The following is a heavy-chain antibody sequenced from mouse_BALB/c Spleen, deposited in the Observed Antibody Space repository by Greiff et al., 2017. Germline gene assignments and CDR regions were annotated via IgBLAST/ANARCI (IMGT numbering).Heavy chain of an antibody. V-gene: IGHV1S137*01. CDR1: GYTFTDYA. D-gene: IGHD1-1*01. Sequence: VMLVESGAELVRPGVSVKISCKGSGYTFTDYAMHWVKQSHAKSLEWIGVISTYYGDASYNQKFKGKATMTVDKSSSTAYMELARLTSEDSAIYYCAREGGSLDYWGQGTTLTVSS. CDR2: ISTYYGDA. J-gene: IGHJ2*01. CDR3: AREGGSLDY.